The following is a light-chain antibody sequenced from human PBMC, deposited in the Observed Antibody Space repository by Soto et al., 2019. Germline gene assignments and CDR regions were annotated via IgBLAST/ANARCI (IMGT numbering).Light chain of an antibody. CDR3: QQFSTYPLT. Sequence: AIQLTQSPSSLSASLGDRVTITCRSSQGITSAIAWYRQRPGMAPELLIYDVSTLASGVTSRFSGSGSGTDFTLTISALQHEDFTTYSCQQFSTYPLTSGGGTKVDIE. V-gene: IGKV1-13*02. CDR1: QGITSA. CDR2: DVS. J-gene: IGKJ4*01.